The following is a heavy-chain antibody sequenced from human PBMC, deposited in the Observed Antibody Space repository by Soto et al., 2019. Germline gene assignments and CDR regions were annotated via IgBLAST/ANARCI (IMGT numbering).Heavy chain of an antibody. CDR2: IYYSGST. CDR1: GGSISSGGYY. Sequence: LSLTCTVSGGSISSGGYYWSWIRQHPGKGLEWIGYIYYSGSTYYNPSLKSRVSISVDTSKNQFSLKLSSVTAADTAVYYCARAQGSYDTLDYWGQGTLVTVSS. D-gene: IGHD1-26*01. CDR3: ARAQGSYDTLDY. J-gene: IGHJ4*02. V-gene: IGHV4-31*03.